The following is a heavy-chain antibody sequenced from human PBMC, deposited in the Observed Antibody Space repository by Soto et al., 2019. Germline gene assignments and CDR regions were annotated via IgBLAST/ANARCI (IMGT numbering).Heavy chain of an antibody. V-gene: IGHV4-38-2*01. D-gene: IGHD5-12*01. CDR3: AGRYSTTHRSFDY. CDR2: INHSENT. Sequence: SETLSLTCAVSGYSIISGYHLVFIRHPAGKVLEWIGIINHSENTYYNPSLKSRVTMSVDTSKNQFSLNLSSVTAADTAIYYCAGRYSTTHRSFDYWGQGALVTVSS. J-gene: IGHJ4*02. CDR1: GYSIISGYH.